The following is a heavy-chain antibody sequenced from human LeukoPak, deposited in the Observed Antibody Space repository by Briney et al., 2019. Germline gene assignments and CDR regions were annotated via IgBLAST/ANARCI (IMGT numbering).Heavy chain of an antibody. CDR1: GYTFTSYG. V-gene: IGHV1-18*01. CDR3: ARDGGYCSSTSCYPRAPRY. J-gene: IGHJ4*02. Sequence: AAASVSSMDSGYTFTSYGISRVPQAPRQELERMGWINGYKGNTNYAQKHQGRVTMTTDTSTSTAYMELRSLRSDDTAVYYCARDGGYCSSTSCYPRAPRYWGQGTLVTVSS. CDR2: INGYKGNT. D-gene: IGHD2-2*01.